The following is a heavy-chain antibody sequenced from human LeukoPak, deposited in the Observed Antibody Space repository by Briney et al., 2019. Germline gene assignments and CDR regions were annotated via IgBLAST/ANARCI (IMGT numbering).Heavy chain of an antibody. CDR2: ISSSSSYI. D-gene: IGHD3-3*01. CDR3: ARGGDFWSGYSRGYYMDV. V-gene: IGHV3-21*04. Sequence: GGSLRLSCAASGFTFSSYSMNWVRQAPGKGLEWVSSISSSSSYIYYADSVKGRFTISRDNAKNSLYLQMNSLRAEDTAVYYCARGGDFWSGYSRGYYMDVWGKGTTVTVSS. CDR1: GFTFSSYS. J-gene: IGHJ6*03.